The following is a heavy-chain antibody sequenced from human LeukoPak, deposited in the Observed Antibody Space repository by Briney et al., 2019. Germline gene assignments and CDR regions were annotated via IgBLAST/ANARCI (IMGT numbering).Heavy chain of an antibody. CDR1: GGSFSGYY. V-gene: IGHV4-34*01. Sequence: SETLSLTCAVYGGSFSGYYWSWIRQPPGKGLEWIGEINHSGSTNYNPSLKSRVTISVDTSKNQFSLKLSSVTAADTAVYYCARGYTAPRPGRYFDLWGRGTLVTVSS. D-gene: IGHD2-2*02. CDR2: INHSGST. J-gene: IGHJ2*01. CDR3: ARGYTAPRPGRYFDL.